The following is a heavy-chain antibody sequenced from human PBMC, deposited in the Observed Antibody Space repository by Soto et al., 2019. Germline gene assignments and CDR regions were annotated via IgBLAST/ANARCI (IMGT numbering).Heavy chain of an antibody. CDR3: AREMNYYDTSGDSYFDY. CDR2: IYYSGST. Sequence: QVQLQESGPGLVKPSQTLSLTCTVSGGSISSGTYHWTWIRQHPGKGLEWIGYIYYSGSTYYNPYLKSRVTISVDTSKNQFSLRLSSVTAADTAVYYCAREMNYYDTSGDSYFDYWGQGTLVTVSS. D-gene: IGHD3-22*01. CDR1: GGSISSGTYH. V-gene: IGHV4-31*03. J-gene: IGHJ4*02.